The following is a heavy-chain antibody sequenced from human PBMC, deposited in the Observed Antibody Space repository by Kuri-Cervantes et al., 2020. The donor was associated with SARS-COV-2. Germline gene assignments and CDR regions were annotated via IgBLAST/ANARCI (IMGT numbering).Heavy chain of an antibody. CDR3: AREEHDIVMDHAFEV. V-gene: IGHV1-2*02. J-gene: IGHJ3*01. Sequence: ASVKVSCKASGGTFSSYAISWVRQAPGQGLEWMGWINPSGGGTHYSQKFQDRVTITRDTSIATAYMELNRLRSDDAAMYYCAREEHDIVMDHAFEVWGQGTMVTVSS. D-gene: IGHD2-21*01. CDR1: GGTFSSYA. CDR2: INPSGGGT.